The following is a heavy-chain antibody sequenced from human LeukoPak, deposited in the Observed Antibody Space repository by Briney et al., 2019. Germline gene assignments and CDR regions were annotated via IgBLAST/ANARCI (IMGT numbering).Heavy chain of an antibody. J-gene: IGHJ4*02. CDR1: GYIFSNYG. Sequence: PGASVKVSCKASGYIFSNYGFSWVRQAPGQGLEWMGWISAFNGNTKYSQKFQDRVTMTTDTSTSTAYMELRSLRSDDTAVYYCARDQGRIRYFDTTRNDYWGQGTLVTVSS. V-gene: IGHV1-18*01. CDR3: ARDQGRIRYFDTTRNDY. CDR2: ISAFNGNT. D-gene: IGHD3-9*01.